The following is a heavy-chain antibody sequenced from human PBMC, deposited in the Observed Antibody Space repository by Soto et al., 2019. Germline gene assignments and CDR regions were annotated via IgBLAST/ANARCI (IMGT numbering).Heavy chain of an antibody. Sequence: EVQLLESGGTLVQPGGSLRLSCATSGFTFSIYAMTWVRQAPGKGLEWVSCINNSGDSIHYADSVKGRFTISRDNSKNTLYLQMSSLRAEDTAVYFCAKGASGGVHWGQGTLVTVSS. V-gene: IGHV3-23*01. CDR3: AKGASGGVH. D-gene: IGHD3-10*01. CDR1: GFTFSIYA. CDR2: INNSGDSI. J-gene: IGHJ4*02.